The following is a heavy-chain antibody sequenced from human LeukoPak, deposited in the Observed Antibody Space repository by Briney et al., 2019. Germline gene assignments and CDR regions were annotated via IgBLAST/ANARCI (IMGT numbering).Heavy chain of an antibody. CDR1: GGSISSGGYY. Sequence: MPSETLSLTCTVSGGSISSGGYYWSWIRQHPGKGLEWIGYIYYSGSTNYNPSLKSRVTISVDTSKNQFSLKLSSVTAADAAVYYCACSRDGYNDYWGQGTLVTVSS. J-gene: IGHJ4*02. V-gene: IGHV4-61*08. CDR2: IYYSGST. CDR3: ACSRDGYNDY. D-gene: IGHD5-12*01.